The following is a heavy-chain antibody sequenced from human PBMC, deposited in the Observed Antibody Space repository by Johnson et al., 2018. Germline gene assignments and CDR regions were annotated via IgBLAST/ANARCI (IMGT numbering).Heavy chain of an antibody. CDR2: INYSAST. Sequence: QVQLQQWGAGLLKPSETLSLTCAVYGGSFSDYYWSWIRQPPGKGLEWIGEINYSASTNYNPSLKRRVTISVDTSKNQFSRKLSSGIAADTAVYYCARAPLGATRTQYYQHWGQGTLVIVSS. D-gene: IGHD1-26*01. CDR3: ARAPLGATRTQYYQH. CDR1: GGSFSDYY. V-gene: IGHV4-34*01. J-gene: IGHJ1*01.